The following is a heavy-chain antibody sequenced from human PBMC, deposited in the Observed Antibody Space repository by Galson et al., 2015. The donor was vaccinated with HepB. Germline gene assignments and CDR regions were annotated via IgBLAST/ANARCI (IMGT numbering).Heavy chain of an antibody. Sequence: MSWVRQAPGKGLEWVSTISGNGVSTYYADSVKGRFTFSRDNSKNTLYLQMNSLRAEDTAVYYCAKLLVPPRGYSAYDLDYWGQGTLVTVSS. CDR3: AKLLVPPRGYSAYDLDY. J-gene: IGHJ4*02. CDR2: ISGNGVST. V-gene: IGHV3-23*01. D-gene: IGHD5-12*01.